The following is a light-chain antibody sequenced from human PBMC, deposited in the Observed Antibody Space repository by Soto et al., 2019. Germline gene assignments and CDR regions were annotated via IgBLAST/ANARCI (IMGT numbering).Light chain of an antibody. J-gene: IGLJ3*02. Sequence: QSVLTQPPSASGTPGQRVTISCSGSSSNIGSNYVYWYQQLPGTAPKLLIYENSNRPSGVPDRFSGSKSGTSGSLDITGLQAEDEADYYCQSYDSSLSVWMFGGGTKLTVL. V-gene: IGLV1-40*01. CDR3: QSYDSSLSVWM. CDR1: SSNIGSNY. CDR2: ENS.